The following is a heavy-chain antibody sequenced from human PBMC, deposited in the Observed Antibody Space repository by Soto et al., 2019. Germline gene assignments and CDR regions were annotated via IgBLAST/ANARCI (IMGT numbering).Heavy chain of an antibody. CDR1: GYTFTSYG. J-gene: IGHJ4*02. D-gene: IGHD1-1*01. V-gene: IGHV1-18*01. CDR3: ARRAETNGWNGFGADKYYFDF. CDR2: ISAYNGNT. Sequence: ASVKVSCKASGYTFTSYGISWVRQAPGQGLEWMGWISAYNGNTNYAQKLQGRITVTSDTSINTVHMELSSLRSEDTAVYYCARRAETNGWNGFGADKYYFDFWGQGTLVTVSS.